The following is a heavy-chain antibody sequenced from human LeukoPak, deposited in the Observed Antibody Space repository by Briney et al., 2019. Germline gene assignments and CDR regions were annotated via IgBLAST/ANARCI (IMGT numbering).Heavy chain of an antibody. CDR3: ARAPQKTFYDYH. J-gene: IGHJ4*02. CDR1: GVVSGGSFNTYY. D-gene: IGHD3-3*01. Sequence: SETLSLTCAVSGVVSGGSFNTYYWSWIRQSPGKGLEWIADVYHSGGPNYNPSLKSRVTISLDTSNTQFSLRLTSLTAADTAVYYCARAPQKTFYDYHWGQGTLVAVSS. V-gene: IGHV4-34*01. CDR2: VYHSGGP.